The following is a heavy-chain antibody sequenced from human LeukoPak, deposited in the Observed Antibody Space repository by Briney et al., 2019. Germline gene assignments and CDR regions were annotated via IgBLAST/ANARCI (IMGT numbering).Heavy chain of an antibody. CDR2: IIPILGIA. Sequence: ASVKVSCKASGGTFSSYAISWVRQAPGQGLEWMGRIIPILGIANYAQKFQGRVTITADKSTSTAYMELSSLRSEDTAVYYCARDRSSSWHIYGMDVWGQGTTVTVSS. J-gene: IGHJ6*02. CDR1: GGTFSSYA. V-gene: IGHV1-69*04. D-gene: IGHD6-13*01. CDR3: ARDRSSSWHIYGMDV.